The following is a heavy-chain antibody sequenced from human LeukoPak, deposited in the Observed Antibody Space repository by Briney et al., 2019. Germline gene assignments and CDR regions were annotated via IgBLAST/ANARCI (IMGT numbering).Heavy chain of an antibody. CDR1: GGSISSYY. CDR2: IYYSGST. CDR3: ARRNIVAVPAAMGYFDY. D-gene: IGHD2-2*01. V-gene: IGHV4-59*01. Sequence: SETLSLTCTVSGGSISSYYWSWIRQPPGKGLEWIGYIYYSGSTNYNPSLKSRVTISVDTSKNQFSLKLSSVTAADTAVYYCARRNIVAVPAAMGYFDYWGQGTLVTVSS. J-gene: IGHJ4*02.